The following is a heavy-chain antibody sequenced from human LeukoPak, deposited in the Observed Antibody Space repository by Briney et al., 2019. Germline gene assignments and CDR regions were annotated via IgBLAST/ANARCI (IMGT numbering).Heavy chain of an antibody. CDR3: ASFAKVSRRYYYYYMDV. CDR2: IYYSGST. CDR1: GGSISSYY. D-gene: IGHD2-8*01. J-gene: IGHJ6*03. Sequence: SETLPLTCTVSGGSISSYYWSWIRQPPGKGLEWIGYIYYSGSTNYNPSLKSRVTISVDTSKNQFSLKLSSVTAADTAVYYCASFAKVSRRYYYYYMDVWGKGTTVTVSS. V-gene: IGHV4-59*01.